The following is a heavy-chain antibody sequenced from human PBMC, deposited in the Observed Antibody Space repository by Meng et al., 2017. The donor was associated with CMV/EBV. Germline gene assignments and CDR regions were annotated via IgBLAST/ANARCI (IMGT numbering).Heavy chain of an antibody. CDR3: AREDDFQHGSGFDP. CDR2: INPSSGST. J-gene: IGHJ5*02. V-gene: IGHV1-46*01. D-gene: IGHD3-3*01. Sequence: KAYGYNFTSYYMHWVRQAHGQGLEWMGIINPSSGSTSYAQKFQVRVTMTRDTSTSTVYMELSSLRSEATAVYYCAREDDFQHGSGFDPWGQGTLVTVSS. CDR1: GYNFTSYY.